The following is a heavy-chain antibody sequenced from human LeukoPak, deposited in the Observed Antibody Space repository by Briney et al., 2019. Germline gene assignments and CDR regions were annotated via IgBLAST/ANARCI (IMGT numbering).Heavy chain of an antibody. Sequence: GGSLRLSCAASGFTFSSYSMNWVRQAPGKGLEWVSSISSSSSYIYYAGSVKGRFTISRDNAKNSLYLQMNSLRAGDTAVYYCARDIDGDHGGYWGQGTLVTVSS. CDR3: ARDIDGDHGGY. CDR1: GFTFSSYS. CDR2: ISSSSSYI. V-gene: IGHV3-21*01. D-gene: IGHD4-17*01. J-gene: IGHJ4*02.